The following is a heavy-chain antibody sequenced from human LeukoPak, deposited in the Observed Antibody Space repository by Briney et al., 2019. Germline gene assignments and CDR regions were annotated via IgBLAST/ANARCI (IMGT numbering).Heavy chain of an antibody. V-gene: IGHV3-7*01. CDR2: IHQYGGEK. CDR3: ARATGVEYSSSSWAYYFDY. CDR1: GFTFRSHW. Sequence: GGSLRLSCEGSGFTFRSHWMSWVRQAPGKGLEWVANIHQYGGEKYYVDSVRGRFSISRDNAKNSLYLEMNSLRAEDTAVYYCARATGVEYSSSSWAYYFDYWGQGTLVTVSS. J-gene: IGHJ4*02. D-gene: IGHD6-6*01.